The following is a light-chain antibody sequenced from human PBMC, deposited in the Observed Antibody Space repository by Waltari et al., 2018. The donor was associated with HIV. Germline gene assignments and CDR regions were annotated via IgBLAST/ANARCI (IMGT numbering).Light chain of an antibody. CDR2: DVN. V-gene: IGLV2-14*03. Sequence: QSALSQPASASAFPGQSLALSCSGSATDIGRYNYLSWYPQHPDKTHQLILFDVNNGLSGLSDRFSGSKSGTTAPLTISTVETDDEAAYYCASYTVNYTGVFGSGTKLTVL. J-gene: IGLJ1*01. CDR1: ATDIGRYNY. CDR3: ASYTVNYTGV.